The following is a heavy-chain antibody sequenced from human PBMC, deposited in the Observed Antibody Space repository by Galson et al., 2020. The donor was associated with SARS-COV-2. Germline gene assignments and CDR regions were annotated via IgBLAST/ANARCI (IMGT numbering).Heavy chain of an antibody. CDR2: INPNSGGT. Sequence: ASVKVSCKASGYTFSDYYMHWVRQAPGQGLEWMGWINPNSGGTNYAQRFQGRVIMTGDTSISTAYMELKNLRSDDTAVYYCARDRISAPDDFDYWGQGTLVSVSS. J-gene: IGHJ4*02. CDR3: ARDRISAPDDFDY. V-gene: IGHV1-2*02. CDR1: GYTFSDYY. D-gene: IGHD6-13*01.